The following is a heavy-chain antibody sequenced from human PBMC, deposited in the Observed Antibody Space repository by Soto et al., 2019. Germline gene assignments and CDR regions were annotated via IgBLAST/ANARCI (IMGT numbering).Heavy chain of an antibody. D-gene: IGHD2-15*01. J-gene: IGHJ5*02. Sequence: QVQLVQSGAEVKNPGASVKISCKASGYTFTRYTTNWVRQAPGQSLEWMGWINPDNGNTKSSQKFQDRVIITKVTSASTAYLDRSSLRSEDTTVYYCARGIATGQLDHWGPGNLVSVSS. V-gene: IGHV1-3*01. CDR1: GYTFTRYT. CDR2: INPDNGNT. CDR3: ARGIATGQLDH.